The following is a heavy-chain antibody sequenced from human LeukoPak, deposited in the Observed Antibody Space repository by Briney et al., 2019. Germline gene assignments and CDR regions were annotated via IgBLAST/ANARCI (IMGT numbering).Heavy chain of an antibody. J-gene: IGHJ4*02. D-gene: IGHD6-19*01. CDR1: GFTFSSYS. Sequence: GGSLRLSCAASGFTFSSYSMNWVRQAPGKGLEWVSSISSSSSYIYYADSVKGRFTISRDNAKNSLYLQMNSLRAEDTAVYYCARVSSGWTELDYWGQGTLVTVSS. CDR2: ISSSSSYI. CDR3: ARVSSGWTELDY. V-gene: IGHV3-21*01.